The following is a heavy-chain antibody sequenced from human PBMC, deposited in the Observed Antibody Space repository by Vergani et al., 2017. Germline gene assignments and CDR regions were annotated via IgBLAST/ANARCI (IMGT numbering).Heavy chain of an antibody. J-gene: IGHJ4*02. CDR1: GFTFDDYA. D-gene: IGHD2-2*01. CDR3: AREETPIASVVPAAPIDY. V-gene: IGHV3-43*02. CDR2: ISGDGGST. Sequence: EVQLVESGGGVVQPGGSLRLSCAASGFTFDDYAMHWVRQAPGKGLDWVSLISGDGGSTYYADSVKGRFTISRDNAKNSLYLQMNSLRAEDTAVYYCAREETPIASVVPAAPIDYWGQGTLVTVSS.